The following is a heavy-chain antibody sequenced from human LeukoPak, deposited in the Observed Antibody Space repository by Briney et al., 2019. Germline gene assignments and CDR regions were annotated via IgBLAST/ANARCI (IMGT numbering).Heavy chain of an antibody. J-gene: IGHJ4*02. CDR2: ISTSGSTI. CDR3: ASPQWLAF. D-gene: IGHD6-19*01. Sequence: GGSLRLSCVVSGITFSSYEMNWVRQAPGKGLEWVSYISTSGSTIYYADSVKGRFTISRDNAKNSLHLQMNGLRAEDTAIYYCASPQWLAFWGQGTLVTVSS. V-gene: IGHV3-48*03. CDR1: GITFSSYE.